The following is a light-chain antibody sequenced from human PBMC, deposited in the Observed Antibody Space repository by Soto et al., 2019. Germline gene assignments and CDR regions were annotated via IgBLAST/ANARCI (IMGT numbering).Light chain of an antibody. CDR1: QSISRY. Sequence: EIELTQSPATLSLSPGERATLSCRASQSISRYLAWYQQKPGQAPRLLIYDTSNMATGIPARFSGSGSGTDFTLTISSLEPEDFAFYYCQRRSNWPPVTFGQGTRLEIK. CDR2: DTS. CDR3: QRRSNWPPVT. V-gene: IGKV3-11*01. J-gene: IGKJ5*01.